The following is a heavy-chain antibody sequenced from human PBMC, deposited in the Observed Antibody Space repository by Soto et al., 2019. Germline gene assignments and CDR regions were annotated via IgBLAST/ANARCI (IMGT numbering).Heavy chain of an antibody. Sequence: SETLSLTCAVSGGSISSGGYSWSWIRQPPGKGLEWIGYIYHSGSTYYNPSLKSRVTISVDRSKNQFSLKLSSVTAADTAVYYCARAPLYDILTGYYYDYDMDFWGQGTTITVSS. D-gene: IGHD3-9*01. J-gene: IGHJ6*02. CDR1: GGSISSGGYS. CDR3: ARAPLYDILTGYYYDYDMDF. V-gene: IGHV4-30-2*01. CDR2: IYHSGST.